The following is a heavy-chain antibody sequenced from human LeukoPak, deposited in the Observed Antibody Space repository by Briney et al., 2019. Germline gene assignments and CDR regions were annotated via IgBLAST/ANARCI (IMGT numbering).Heavy chain of an antibody. J-gene: IGHJ4*02. D-gene: IGHD1-26*01. V-gene: IGHV3-21*01. CDR3: ARDVVGAPGIDY. CDR2: ISSSSSYI. CDR1: GFTFSSYS. Sequence: GGSLRLSCAASGFTFSSYSMNWVRQAPGKGLEWVSSISSSSSYIYYADSVKGRFTISRDNAKNSLYLQMNSLRAEDTAVYYCARDVVGAPGIDYWGQGTLVTVSS.